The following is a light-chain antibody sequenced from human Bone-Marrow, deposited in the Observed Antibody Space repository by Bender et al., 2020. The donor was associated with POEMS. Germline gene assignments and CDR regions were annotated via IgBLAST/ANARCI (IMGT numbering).Light chain of an antibody. Sequence: SYVLTQPPSVSVAPGQTARVTCGGNNIGTKNVHWYQQKPGQAPMLLIYKDTERPSGIPERFSGSSSGTTVTLTISGVQAEDEAEYYCQSADRSGNYEVFGGGTKLTVL. CDR2: KDT. CDR1: NIGTKN. V-gene: IGLV3-25*03. J-gene: IGLJ3*02. CDR3: QSADRSGNYEV.